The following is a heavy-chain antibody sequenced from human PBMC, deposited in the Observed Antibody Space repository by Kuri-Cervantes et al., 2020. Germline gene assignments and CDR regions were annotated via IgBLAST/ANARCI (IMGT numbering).Heavy chain of an antibody. CDR2: ISNSGTYI. Sequence: GGSLRLSCSASGFIFTDYSMTWVRQAPGKGLEWVSTISNSGTYIYYADSMNGRFTISRDNAKNSLYLQMNSLRAEDTAVYYCGSGAIAVAGTGYFQHWGQGTLVTVSS. J-gene: IGHJ1*01. CDR3: GSGAIAVAGTGYFQH. CDR1: GFIFTDYS. V-gene: IGHV3-21*03. D-gene: IGHD6-19*01.